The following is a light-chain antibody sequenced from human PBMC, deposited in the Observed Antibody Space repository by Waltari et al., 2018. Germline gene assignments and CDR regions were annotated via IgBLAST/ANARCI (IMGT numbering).Light chain of an antibody. J-gene: IGKJ4*01. CDR2: DAS. Sequence: DIVLTQSPATLSLSPGESATLSCRASQNINIYLAWYQPKPGQAPRLLIYDASNRATGVPARFSGSGSGTDFTLTISSLEPEDFAVYYCQQRTKWVTFGGGTTLDIK. CDR3: QQRTKWVT. V-gene: IGKV3-11*01. CDR1: QNINIY.